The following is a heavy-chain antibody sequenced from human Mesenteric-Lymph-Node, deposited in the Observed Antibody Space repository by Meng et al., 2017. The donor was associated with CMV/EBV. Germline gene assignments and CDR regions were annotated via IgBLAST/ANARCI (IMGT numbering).Heavy chain of an antibody. CDR2: ISSSGGTI. Sequence: GGSLRLSCAASGFTFSDYYISWIRQTPGTGLEWVSYISSSGGTIYYADSVKGRFTISRDNAKNSLYLQMNSLRAEDTAVYYCAKERRWLRSFDYWGQGTLVTVSS. J-gene: IGHJ4*02. D-gene: IGHD5-12*01. CDR3: AKERRWLRSFDY. CDR1: GFTFSDYY. V-gene: IGHV3-11*04.